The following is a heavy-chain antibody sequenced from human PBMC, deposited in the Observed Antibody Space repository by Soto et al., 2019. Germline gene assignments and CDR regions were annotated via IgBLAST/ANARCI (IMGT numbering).Heavy chain of an antibody. Sequence: QVQLQESGPGLVRPSETLSLTCTVSGASIGTGSDCWSWIRQHPGKGLEWIGYICYSGTTYYNPSLKSRMTISVVTSKNHLSLNLRSVTAADAAVYYCARRIMAASNYVDYGGQGTLVTVSS. D-gene: IGHD2-15*01. CDR1: GASIGTGSDC. J-gene: IGHJ4*02. V-gene: IGHV4-31*03. CDR3: ARRIMAASNYVDY. CDR2: ICYSGTT.